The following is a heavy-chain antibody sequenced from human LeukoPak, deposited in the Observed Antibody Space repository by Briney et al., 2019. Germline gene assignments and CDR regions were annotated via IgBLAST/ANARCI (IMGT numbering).Heavy chain of an antibody. Sequence: SETLSLTCAVYGGSLSGYYWSWIRQPPGRGLEWIGEINRSGSANYNPSLKSRVTVSVDTSKNQFSLKLSSVTAADTAVYYCARGGYCSSTSCSTGYFDYWGQGTLVTVSS. CDR2: INRSGSA. V-gene: IGHV4-34*01. D-gene: IGHD2-2*01. J-gene: IGHJ4*02. CDR3: ARGGYCSSTSCSTGYFDY. CDR1: GGSLSGYY.